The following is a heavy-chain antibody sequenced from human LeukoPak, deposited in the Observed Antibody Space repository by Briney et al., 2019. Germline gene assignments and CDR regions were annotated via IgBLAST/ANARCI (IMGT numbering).Heavy chain of an antibody. D-gene: IGHD3-16*01. CDR1: GLTFDDYA. Sequence: GRSLRLSCAASGLTFDDYAMHWVRQAPGKGLEWVSGISWNSGSIGYADSVKGRFTISRDNAKNSLYLQMNSLRAEDTALYYCAKDWGLRDDAFDIWGQGTMVTVSS. V-gene: IGHV3-9*01. CDR2: ISWNSGSI. CDR3: AKDWGLRDDAFDI. J-gene: IGHJ3*02.